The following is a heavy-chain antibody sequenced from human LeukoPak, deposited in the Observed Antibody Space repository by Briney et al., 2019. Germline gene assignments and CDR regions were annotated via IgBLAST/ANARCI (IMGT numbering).Heavy chain of an antibody. D-gene: IGHD6-13*01. Sequence: GGSLRLSCAASGFPFSSYSMPWVRQAPGKGLEWVANIKPDETTKFYVDSVKGRFTISRDNALNSLYLQMNSLRAEDTAIYYCARSIPYGTTWYGRSDYWGRGTLVTVSS. V-gene: IGHV3-7*03. CDR2: IKPDETTK. CDR1: GFPFSSYS. J-gene: IGHJ4*02. CDR3: ARSIPYGTTWYGRSDY.